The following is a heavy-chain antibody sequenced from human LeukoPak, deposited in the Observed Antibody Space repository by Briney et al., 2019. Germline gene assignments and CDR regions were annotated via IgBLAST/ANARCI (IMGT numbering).Heavy chain of an antibody. D-gene: IGHD6-13*01. CDR3: VKGLPGYGGHLDY. CDR2: ISSNGGST. J-gene: IGHJ4*02. Sequence: GRSLRLSCAASGFTFSSYGMHWVRQAPGKGLEYVSLISSNGGSTCYADSVKGRFTISRDNSKNTLYLEMSSLRVEDTAVYYCVKGLPGYGGHLDYWGQGTLVTVSS. V-gene: IGHV3-64D*06. CDR1: GFTFSSYG.